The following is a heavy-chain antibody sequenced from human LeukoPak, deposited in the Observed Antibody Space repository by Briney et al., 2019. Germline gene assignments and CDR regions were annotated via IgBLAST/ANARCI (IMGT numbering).Heavy chain of an antibody. CDR3: ARGLRYFDWSQNWFDP. CDR2: IWYDGRSK. D-gene: IGHD3-9*01. Sequence: GRSLRLSCAASGCNFSTYGMHWVRQAPGKGLEWVAVIWYDGRSKYYADSVKGRFTISRDNSKNTLHMEMNSLRAEDTAVYYCARGLRYFDWSQNWFDPWGQGTLVTVSS. J-gene: IGHJ5*02. V-gene: IGHV3-33*01. CDR1: GCNFSTYG.